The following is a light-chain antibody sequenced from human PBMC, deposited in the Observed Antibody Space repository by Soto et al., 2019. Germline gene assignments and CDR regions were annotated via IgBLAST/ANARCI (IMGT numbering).Light chain of an antibody. J-gene: IGLJ2*01. CDR3: CSYAGGNTLI. V-gene: IGLV2-23*02. CDR2: EVN. Sequence: QSVLTQPASVSGSPGQSITISCTGTNGDVGSYDLVSWYQQYPGKAPKLIIYEVNKRPSGVSNRFSGAKSGNTASLTISGLQTEDEADYDCCSYAGGNTLIFGGGTNLTVL. CDR1: NGDVGSYDL.